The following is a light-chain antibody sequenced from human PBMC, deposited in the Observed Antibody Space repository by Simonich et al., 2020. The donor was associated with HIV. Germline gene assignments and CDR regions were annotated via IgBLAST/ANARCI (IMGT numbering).Light chain of an antibody. CDR2: GNN. CDR3: QSYDSSLSASV. V-gene: IGLV1-40*01. Sequence: QSVLTQPPSVSGAPGQRVTISCTGSSSNIGAGYDVPWYQQLPGTAPKLLIYGNNNRPAGVPDRFSGSKSGTSASLAITGLQAEDEADYYCQSYDSSLSASVFGGGTKLTVL. CDR1: SSNIGAGYD. J-gene: IGLJ2*01.